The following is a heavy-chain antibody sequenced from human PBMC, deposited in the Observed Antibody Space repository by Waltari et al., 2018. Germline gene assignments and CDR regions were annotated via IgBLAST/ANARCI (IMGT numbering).Heavy chain of an antibody. V-gene: IGHV3-23*01. D-gene: IGHD3-10*01. CDR3: AKGLYYYTTSGEWKAEYLQH. CDR1: GFTFTSYS. CDR2: INERGSST. J-gene: IGHJ1*01. Sequence: EVQLSESGGGLVQPGGSRRLSCAASGFTFTSYSLNWVRPPPGKGLEWVSAINERGSSTYYADSVKGRFTISRDNSKNTVYLQMNSLRAEDTALYYCAKGLYYYTTSGEWKAEYLQHWGQGTLVTVSS.